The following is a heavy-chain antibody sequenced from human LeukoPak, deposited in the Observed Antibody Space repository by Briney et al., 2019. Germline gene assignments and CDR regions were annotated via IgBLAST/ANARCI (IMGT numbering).Heavy chain of an antibody. CDR3: ARAFSDFWSGYFLS. D-gene: IGHD3-3*01. CDR2: IIPILGIA. CDR1: GGTFSSYA. V-gene: IGHV1-69*04. Sequence: SVKVSCKASGGTFSSYAISWVRQAPGQGLEWMGRIIPILGIANYAQKFQGRVTITADKSTSTAYMELSSLRSEDTAVYYCARAFSDFWSGYFLSWGQGPLVTVSS. J-gene: IGHJ4*02.